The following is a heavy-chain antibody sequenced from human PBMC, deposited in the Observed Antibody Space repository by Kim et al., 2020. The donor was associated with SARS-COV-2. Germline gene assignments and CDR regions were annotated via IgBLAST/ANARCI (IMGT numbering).Heavy chain of an antibody. Sequence: GGSLRLSCAASGFTVSSNYMSWVRQAPGKGLEWVSVIYSGGSTYYADSVKGRFTISRDNSKNTLYLQMNSLRDEDTAVYYCARDHRQMVRGVMGGWDYYYYGVDVWGQGPPVTVSS. CDR3: ARDHRQMVRGVMGGWDYYYYGVDV. V-gene: IGHV3-53*01. J-gene: IGHJ6*02. D-gene: IGHD3-10*01. CDR1: GFTVSSNY. CDR2: IYSGGST.